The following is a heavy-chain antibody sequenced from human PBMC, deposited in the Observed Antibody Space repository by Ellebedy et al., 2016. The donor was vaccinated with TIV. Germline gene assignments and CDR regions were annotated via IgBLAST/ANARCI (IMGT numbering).Heavy chain of an antibody. D-gene: IGHD3-10*01. J-gene: IGHJ3*01. CDR3: VSSVSVDAFDL. CDR2: LYYTGST. V-gene: IGHV4-59*01. CDR1: GGSLSDNY. Sequence: SETLSLTCAVSGGSLSDNYWTWIRQPPGKGLEWVGYLYYTGSTNYNPSLKNRVTISVNTPRNQFSLKLNSVTAADTAVYYCVSSVSVDAFDLWGQGTMVTVSS.